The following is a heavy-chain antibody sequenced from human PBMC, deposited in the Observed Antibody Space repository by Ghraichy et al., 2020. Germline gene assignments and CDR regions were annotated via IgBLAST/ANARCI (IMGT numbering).Heavy chain of an antibody. J-gene: IGHJ6*02. Sequence: GGSLRLSCAASGFTFSNYAMNWVRQAPGKGQEWVSAISGGGGGTYYADSVKGRFIISRDNSKNTLYLQMNSLRAEDTAAYYCAKGLDAVDDWGQGTTVTVSS. CDR1: GFTFSNYA. V-gene: IGHV3-23*01. D-gene: IGHD1-1*01. CDR3: AKGLDAVDD. CDR2: ISGGGGGT.